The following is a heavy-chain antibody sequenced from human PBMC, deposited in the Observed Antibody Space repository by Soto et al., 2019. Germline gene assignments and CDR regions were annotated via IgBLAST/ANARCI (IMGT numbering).Heavy chain of an antibody. CDR2: ISGSGGST. Sequence: EVQLLESGGGLVQPGRSLRLSCAASGFSFSTYAMSWVRQAPGGGLEWVSGISGSGGSTYYTDSVKGRFTISRDSSTNTVLLQMNSLRVDDTAVYYCAKGGVAGTGLDYWGHGTLVTVSS. J-gene: IGHJ4*01. D-gene: IGHD6-19*01. CDR3: AKGGVAGTGLDY. V-gene: IGHV3-23*01. CDR1: GFSFSTYA.